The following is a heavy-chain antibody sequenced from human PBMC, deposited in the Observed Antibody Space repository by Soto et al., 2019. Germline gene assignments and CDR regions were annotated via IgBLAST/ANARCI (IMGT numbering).Heavy chain of an antibody. D-gene: IGHD6-13*01. CDR2: INPNSGGT. CDR1: GYTFTGYY. J-gene: IGHJ3*02. V-gene: IGHV1-2*02. CDR3: ASKGSSSWYRNAFDI. Sequence: ASVKVSFKACGYTFTGYYMHWLRQAPGQGLEWMGWINPNSGGTNYAQKFQGRVTMTRDTSISTAYMELSRLRSDDTAVYYCASKGSSSWYRNAFDIWGQGTMVTVSS.